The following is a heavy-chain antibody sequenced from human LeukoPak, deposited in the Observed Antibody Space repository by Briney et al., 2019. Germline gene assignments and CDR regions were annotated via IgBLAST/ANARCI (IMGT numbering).Heavy chain of an antibody. CDR3: AREIFVVVPAAIANYYYYYMDV. CDR2: RFTSGST. Sequence: PSETLSLTCTVSGGSISSFYWSWIRLPAGKGLEWIGRRFTSGSTNYNPSLKSRVTISVDTSKNQFSLKLSSVTAADTAVYYCAREIFVVVPAAIANYYYYYMDVWGKGTTVTISS. CDR1: GGSISSFY. V-gene: IGHV4-4*07. D-gene: IGHD2-2*01. J-gene: IGHJ6*03.